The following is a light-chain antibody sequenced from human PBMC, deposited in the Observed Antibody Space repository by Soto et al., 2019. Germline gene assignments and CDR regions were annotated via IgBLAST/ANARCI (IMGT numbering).Light chain of an antibody. V-gene: IGKV3-20*01. CDR1: PSVSRDF. CDR2: GGS. J-gene: IGKJ5*01. CDR3: QQLNSYPIT. Sequence: EIVLTQSPGTLSFSPGETATRSCRASPSVSRDFLLWYQHKRGQPPRLLLYGGSIRATGTPDRFNGSGSGTEFTLTISSLQPEDFATYYCQQLNSYPITFGQGTRLEIK.